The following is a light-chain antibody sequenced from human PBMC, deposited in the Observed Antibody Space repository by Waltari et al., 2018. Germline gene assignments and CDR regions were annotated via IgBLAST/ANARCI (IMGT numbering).Light chain of an antibody. J-gene: IGKJ1*01. CDR1: QRISRT. V-gene: IGKV3-20*01. CDR2: DAS. Sequence: EIVLEQPPGTLALSPGERAPLSCRASQRISRTLAWYQQKPGQAPRLLIYDASSRATGIPDRFSGSGSGTDFSLTISRLEPEDFAVYYCQKYGTLPATFGQGTKVEIK. CDR3: QKYGTLPAT.